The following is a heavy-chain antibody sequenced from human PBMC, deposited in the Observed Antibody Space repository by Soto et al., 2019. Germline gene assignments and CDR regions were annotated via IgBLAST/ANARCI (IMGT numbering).Heavy chain of an antibody. V-gene: IGHV5-51*01. D-gene: IGHD3-22*01. CDR3: ARLDYYDSSGYYGVHAFDI. CDR2: IYPGDSDT. J-gene: IGHJ3*02. CDR1: GYSFTSYG. Sequence: GESLKISCKGSGYSFTSYGIGWVRQMPGKGLEWMGIIYPGDSDTRYSPSFQGQVTISADKSISTAYLQWSSLKASDTAMYYCARLDYYDSSGYYGVHAFDIWGQGTMVTVSS.